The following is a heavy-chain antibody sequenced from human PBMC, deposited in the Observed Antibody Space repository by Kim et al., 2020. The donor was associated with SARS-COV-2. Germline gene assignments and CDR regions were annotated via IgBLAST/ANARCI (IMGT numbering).Heavy chain of an antibody. D-gene: IGHD3-22*01. J-gene: IGHJ3*02. Sequence: SETLSLTCAVSGGSISSGGYSWSWIRQPPGKGLEWIGYIYHSGSTYYNPSLKSRVTISVDRSKNQFSLKLSSVTAADTAVYYCARGADYYDSSGYYRAFDIWGQGTMVTVSS. CDR2: IYHSGST. V-gene: IGHV4-30-2*01. CDR3: ARGADYYDSSGYYRAFDI. CDR1: GGSISSGGYS.